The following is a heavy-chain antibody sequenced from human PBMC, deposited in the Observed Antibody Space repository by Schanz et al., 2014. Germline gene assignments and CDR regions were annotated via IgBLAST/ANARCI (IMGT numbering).Heavy chain of an antibody. J-gene: IGHJ4*02. Sequence: QVQLVQSGAEVKKPGSSVKVSCTASGGTFSSYTISWIRQAPGQGLEWMGRIIPVLAIADYAQKFQGRVTITADKSTSTASMELSSLRSEDTAVYYCARGSPENMMRGELDYWGQGSLVTVSS. CDR2: IIPVLAIA. CDR1: GGTFSSYT. CDR3: ARGSPENMMRGELDY. D-gene: IGHD3-16*01. V-gene: IGHV1-69*02.